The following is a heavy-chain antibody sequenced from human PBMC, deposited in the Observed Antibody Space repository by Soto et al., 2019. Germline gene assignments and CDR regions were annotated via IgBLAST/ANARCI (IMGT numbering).Heavy chain of an antibody. J-gene: IGHJ6*02. CDR1: GFTFSSYA. CDR3: ARDSRSGHRGMNPLMDV. D-gene: IGHD3-3*01. CDR2: ISYDGSNK. Sequence: PGGSLRLSCAASGFTFSSYAMHWVRQAPGKGLEWVAVISYDGSNKYYADSVKGRFTISRDNSKNTLYLQMNSLRAEDTAVYYCARDSRSGHRGMNPLMDVWGQGTTVTVSS. V-gene: IGHV3-30-3*01.